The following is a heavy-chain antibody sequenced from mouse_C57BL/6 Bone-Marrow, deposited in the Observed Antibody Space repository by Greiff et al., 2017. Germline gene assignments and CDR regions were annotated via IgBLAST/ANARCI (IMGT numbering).Heavy chain of an antibody. D-gene: IGHD2-4*01. CDR2: IDPSDSYT. J-gene: IGHJ3*01. CDR3: ARNYDYDVECAY. Sequence: VQLQQPGAELVMPGASVKLSCKASGYTFTSYWMHWVKQRPGQGLEWIGEIDPSDSYTNYNQKFKGKSTLTVDKSSSTAYMQLSSLTSEDSAVXYCARNYDYDVECAYWGQGTLVTVSA. V-gene: IGHV1-69*01. CDR1: GYTFTSYW.